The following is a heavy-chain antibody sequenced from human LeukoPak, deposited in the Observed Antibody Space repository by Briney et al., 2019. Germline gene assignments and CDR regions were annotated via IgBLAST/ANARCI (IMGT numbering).Heavy chain of an antibody. Sequence: GGSLRLSCAASGFTFSSCSMNWVRQAPGKGLEWVSYIHYSSSSSFYADSVKGRFTSSRDNAKNSLYLQMNSLRAEDMAVYYCVRDFWGFGRGLTEDFWGQGTLVTVSS. CDR1: GFTFSSCS. V-gene: IGHV3-48*01. D-gene: IGHD3-16*01. J-gene: IGHJ4*02. CDR2: IHYSSSSS. CDR3: VRDFWGFGRGLTEDF.